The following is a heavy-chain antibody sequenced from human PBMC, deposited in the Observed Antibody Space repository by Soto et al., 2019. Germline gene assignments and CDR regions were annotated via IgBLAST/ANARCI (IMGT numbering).Heavy chain of an antibody. CDR3: AADLAPTDPLKWVSP. J-gene: IGHJ5*02. CDR1: GFTFVTSA. CDR2: IVVDTGNT. D-gene: IGHD1-1*01. Sequence: ASVKVSCKASGFTFVTSAIHWLRQTRGHRLEWIGWIVVDTGNTDYAQKFQERVTITRDLSTSTTYVELSSLISEDTALSFCAADLAPTDPLKWVSPWG. V-gene: IGHV1-58*02.